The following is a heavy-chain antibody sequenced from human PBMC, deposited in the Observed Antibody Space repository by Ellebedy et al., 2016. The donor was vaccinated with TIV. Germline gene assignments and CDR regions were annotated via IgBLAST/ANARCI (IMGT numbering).Heavy chain of an antibody. Sequence: GESLKISXAASGFTFSNAWMSWVRQAPGKGLEWVGRIKSKTDGGTTDYAAPVKGRFTISRDDSKNTLYLQMNSLKTEDTAVYYCTTVVRGAYYFDYWGQGTLVTVSS. D-gene: IGHD3-10*01. CDR3: TTVVRGAYYFDY. CDR2: IKSKTDGGTT. J-gene: IGHJ4*02. V-gene: IGHV3-15*01. CDR1: GFTFSNAW.